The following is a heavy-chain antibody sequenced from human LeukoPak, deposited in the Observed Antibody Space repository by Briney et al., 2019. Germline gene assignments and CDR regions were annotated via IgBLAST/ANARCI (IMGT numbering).Heavy chain of an antibody. Sequence: PGGSLRLSCAASGFTFSSYAMSWVRQAPGKGLEWVSAISGSGGSTYYADSVKGRFTISRDNSKNTLYLQMNSLGAEDTAVYYCAKDGFLIGSSRIFDYWGQGTLVTVSS. V-gene: IGHV3-23*01. CDR3: AKDGFLIGSSRIFDY. J-gene: IGHJ4*02. CDR1: GFTFSSYA. CDR2: ISGSGGST. D-gene: IGHD1-26*01.